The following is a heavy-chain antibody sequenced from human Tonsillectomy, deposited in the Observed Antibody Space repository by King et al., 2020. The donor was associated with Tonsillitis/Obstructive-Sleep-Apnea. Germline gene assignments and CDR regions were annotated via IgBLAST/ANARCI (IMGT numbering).Heavy chain of an antibody. V-gene: IGHV4-39*01. Sequence: QLQESGPGLVKPSETLSLTCTVSGGSISSSSYYWGWIRQPPGKGLEWIGSIYYSGSTYYNPSLKSRVTISVDTSKNQFSLKLSSVTAADTAGYYCARHQGYYDFWRGYSRVGAFDIWGQGTMVTVSS. J-gene: IGHJ3*02. CDR3: ARHQGYYDFWRGYSRVGAFDI. D-gene: IGHD3-3*01. CDR1: GGSISSSSYY. CDR2: IYYSGST.